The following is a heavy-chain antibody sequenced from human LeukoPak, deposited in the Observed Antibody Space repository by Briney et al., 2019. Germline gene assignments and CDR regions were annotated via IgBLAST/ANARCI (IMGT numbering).Heavy chain of an antibody. J-gene: IGHJ4*02. D-gene: IGHD6-19*01. Sequence: PAETLSLTCSVSGESIKSTSNYWAWVRPPPGKGLEWIGHIYYSTNTYYNSSLKGRVTISDDPSKNQVSLSLRSVTAADTALYFCVRRVAGTFYFDKWGEGSLVSVSS. CDR3: VRRVAGTFYFDK. CDR1: GESIKSTSNY. V-gene: IGHV4-39*01. CDR2: IYYSTNT.